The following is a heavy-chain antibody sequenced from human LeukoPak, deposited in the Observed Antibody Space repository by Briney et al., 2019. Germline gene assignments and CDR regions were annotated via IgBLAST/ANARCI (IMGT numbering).Heavy chain of an antibody. CDR1: GGSISSGDYY. V-gene: IGHV4-30-4*01. Sequence: SVTLSLTCTVSGGSISSGDYYWSWIRQPPGKGLEWIGYTYYSGGTYYNPSLKSRVTISVDTSKNQFSLKLNSVTAADTAVYFCARLPYGDYYFDYWGQGTLVIVSS. CDR2: TYYSGGT. CDR3: ARLPYGDYYFDY. D-gene: IGHD4-17*01. J-gene: IGHJ4*02.